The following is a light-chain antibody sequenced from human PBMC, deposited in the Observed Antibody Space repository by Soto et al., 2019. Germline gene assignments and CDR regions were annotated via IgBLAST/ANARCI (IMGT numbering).Light chain of an antibody. Sequence: QSAPTQPASVSGSPGQSVTISCTGTNSDVGGYNRLSWYQQHPGKAPKLMIYEATKRPSGVSNRFSASKSGNTASLTISGLQAEDEADYFCCSFAGGRTFKFGGGTKVTVL. V-gene: IGLV2-23*02. J-gene: IGLJ2*01. CDR2: EAT. CDR1: NSDVGGYNR. CDR3: CSFAGGRTFK.